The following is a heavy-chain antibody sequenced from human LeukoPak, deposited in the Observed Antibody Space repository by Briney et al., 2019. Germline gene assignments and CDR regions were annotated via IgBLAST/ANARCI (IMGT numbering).Heavy chain of an antibody. CDR2: IYYSGST. V-gene: IGHV4-31*03. D-gene: IGHD6-19*01. CDR1: GGSISSGGYY. J-gene: IGHJ4*02. CDR3: ASTYSSGWYSYFDY. Sequence: PSQTLSLTCTVSGGSISSGGYYWSWIRQHPGKGLEWIGYIYYSGSTYYNPSLKSRVTISVDTSKNQFSLKLSSVTAADTAVYYCASTYSSGWYSYFDYWGQGTLVTVSS.